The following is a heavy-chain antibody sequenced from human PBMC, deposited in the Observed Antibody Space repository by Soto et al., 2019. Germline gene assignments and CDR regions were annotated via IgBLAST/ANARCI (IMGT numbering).Heavy chain of an antibody. J-gene: IGHJ4*02. CDR2: ISYGGGTT. Sequence: GGSLRLSCAASEFTFSHYAMSWVRQAPGKGLEWVSAISYGGGTTYYADSVKGRFTISRDNSKNTLYLQMNSLRAEDTAVYYCAKNPGYYYDSTGYHFDYWGQGTQVTVSS. V-gene: IGHV3-23*01. CDR3: AKNPGYYYDSTGYHFDY. D-gene: IGHD3-22*01. CDR1: EFTFSHYA.